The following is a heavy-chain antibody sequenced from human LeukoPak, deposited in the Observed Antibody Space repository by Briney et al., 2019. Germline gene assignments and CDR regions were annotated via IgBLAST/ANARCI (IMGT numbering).Heavy chain of an antibody. CDR1: GCTFDDYA. CDR2: ISTHGGTI. V-gene: IGHV3-48*01. J-gene: IGHJ5*02. CDR3: ARGPPLFDP. Sequence: GGSLRLSCAASGCTFDDYAMHWVRQAPGKGLEWVSYISTHGGTIYYADSVKGRFTISRDNAKNSLYLQMNSLRAEDTAMYFCARGPPLFDPWGQGTLVTVSS.